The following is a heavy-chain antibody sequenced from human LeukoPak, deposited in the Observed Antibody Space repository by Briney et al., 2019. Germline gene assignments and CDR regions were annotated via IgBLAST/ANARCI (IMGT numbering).Heavy chain of an antibody. CDR2: ISTGRSVM. CDR1: GFTFSDYG. Sequence: PGGSLRLSCAASGFTFSDYGRSWVRQAPGKGLEWISHISTGRSVMNYADSVKGRFTISRDNGKNSVYLQMNSLRDEDTAVYYCAGGVYGYNAFDYWGQGTLVSVSS. J-gene: IGHJ4*02. CDR3: AGGVYGYNAFDY. D-gene: IGHD5/OR15-5a*01. V-gene: IGHV3-48*02.